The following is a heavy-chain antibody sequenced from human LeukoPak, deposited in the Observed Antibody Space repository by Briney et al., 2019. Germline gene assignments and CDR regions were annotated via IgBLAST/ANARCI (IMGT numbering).Heavy chain of an antibody. D-gene: IGHD3-22*01. CDR1: GFTFSTYA. Sequence: GGSLRLSCVASGFTFSTYAMNWVRQAPGKGLEWVSGISGSGDSIYYADSVKGRFTISRDNSKNTLYLQMNSLRAEDTAVYYCASPYDSSGYYDRWGQGTLVTVSS. J-gene: IGHJ4*02. CDR3: ASPYDSSGYYDR. CDR2: ISGSGDSI. V-gene: IGHV3-23*01.